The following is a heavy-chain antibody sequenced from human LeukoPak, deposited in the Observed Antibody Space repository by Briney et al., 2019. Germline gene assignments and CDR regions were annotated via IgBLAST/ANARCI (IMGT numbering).Heavy chain of an antibody. CDR1: GFTFSSYW. Sequence: GGSLMLSRAASGFTFSSYWVHWGRPAPGEGLVWVSRIKSDGSSTSYADSVKGPFTISRDNAKNTLYLQMNSLRAEDTAVYYCARGNYYGMDVWGQGTTVTVSS. J-gene: IGHJ6*02. D-gene: IGHD3-10*01. CDR2: IKSDGSST. V-gene: IGHV3-74*01. CDR3: ARGNYYGMDV.